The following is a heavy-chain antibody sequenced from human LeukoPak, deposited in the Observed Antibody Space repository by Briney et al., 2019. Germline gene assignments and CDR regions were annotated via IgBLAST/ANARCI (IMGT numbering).Heavy chain of an antibody. D-gene: IGHD5-24*01. Sequence: SETLSLTCTVSGGSISSSNYYWGWIRQPPGKGLEWIGSIYYSGSTYYNPSLKSRVTISVDTSKNQFSLKLSSVTAADTAVYYCARHFLFAVEMATKARWFDPWGQGTLVTVSS. J-gene: IGHJ5*02. CDR1: GGSISSSNYY. V-gene: IGHV4-39*01. CDR2: IYYSGST. CDR3: ARHFLFAVEMATKARWFDP.